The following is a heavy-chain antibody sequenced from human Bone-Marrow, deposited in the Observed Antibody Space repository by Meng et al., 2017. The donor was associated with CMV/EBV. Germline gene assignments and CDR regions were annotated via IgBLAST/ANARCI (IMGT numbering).Heavy chain of an antibody. J-gene: IGHJ6*02. Sequence: GESLKISCSASAFTVSSKYMSWVRQAPGKGLEWLSILYSGGNTYYADSVKGRFTISRDNSKNTLYLQMNILRPEDAAVYYCARHTSDYYYYGIDLWGQGTTVTFSS. V-gene: IGHV3-66*02. CDR2: LYSGGNT. D-gene: IGHD2-2*01. CDR3: ARHTSDYYYYGIDL. CDR1: AFTVSSKY.